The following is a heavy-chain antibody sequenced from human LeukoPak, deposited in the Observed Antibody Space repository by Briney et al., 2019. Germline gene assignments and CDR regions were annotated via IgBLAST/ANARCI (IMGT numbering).Heavy chain of an antibody. CDR2: IWYDGSNK. D-gene: IGHD3-22*01. V-gene: IGHV3-33*06. CDR1: GFTFSSYG. J-gene: IGHJ4*02. CDR3: AKGEGYYDSSGYSY. Sequence: GGSLRLSCAASGFTFSSYGMHWVRQAPGKGLEWVAVIWYDGSNKYYADSVKGRFTISRDNSKNTLYQQMNSLRAEDTAVYYCAKGEGYYDSSGYSYWGQGTLVTVSS.